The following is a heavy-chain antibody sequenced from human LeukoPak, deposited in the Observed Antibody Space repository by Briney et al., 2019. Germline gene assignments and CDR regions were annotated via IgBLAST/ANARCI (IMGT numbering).Heavy chain of an antibody. CDR2: ISGSGGST. D-gene: IGHD3-9*01. Sequence: GGSLRLSCAASGFTFRSYAMSWVRQAPGKGLEWVSVISGSGGSTYYADSVKGRFTISRDNSKNTLYLQMNSLRAEDTAVYYCAKAPKDYDILTGYFQTYAFVIWGQGTMVTVSS. CDR3: AKAPKDYDILTGYFQTYAFVI. CDR1: GFTFRSYA. J-gene: IGHJ3*02. V-gene: IGHV3-23*01.